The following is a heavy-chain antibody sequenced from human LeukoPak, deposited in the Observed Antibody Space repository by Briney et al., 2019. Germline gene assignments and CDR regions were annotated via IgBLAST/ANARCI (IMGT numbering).Heavy chain of an antibody. Sequence: PSETLSLTCTVSGGSISSSSYYWVWIRQPPGKGLEWIGTVYYSGSTYHNPSLKSRVTISLDTSKNQFSLKLSSVTAADTAIYYCARDLYFPDTSGYKDYWGQGILVTVSS. CDR2: VYYSGST. J-gene: IGHJ4*02. CDR3: ARDLYFPDTSGYKDY. D-gene: IGHD3-22*01. V-gene: IGHV4-39*07. CDR1: GGSISSSSYY.